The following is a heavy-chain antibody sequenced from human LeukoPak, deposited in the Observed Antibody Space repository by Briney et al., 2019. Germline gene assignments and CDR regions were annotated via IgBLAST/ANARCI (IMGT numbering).Heavy chain of an antibody. Sequence: GGSLRLSCAASGFTFSSYAMSWVRQAPGKGLEWVSAISGGSTYYADSRKGRFTISRDNSKNTLHLQMNSLRAEDTAVYYCKKDPGTTIVAFDIWGQGTMVTVSS. CDR2: ISGGST. D-gene: IGHD3-22*01. V-gene: IGHV3-38-3*01. J-gene: IGHJ3*02. CDR3: KKDPGTTIVAFDI. CDR1: GFTFSSYA.